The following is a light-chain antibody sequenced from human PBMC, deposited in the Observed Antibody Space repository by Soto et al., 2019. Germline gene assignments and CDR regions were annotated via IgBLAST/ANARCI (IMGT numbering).Light chain of an antibody. Sequence: EIVLTQSPGTLSLSPGERATLSCRASQSVSSSDLAWYQQKPGQAPRLLIYGASSRATGTPDSFSGSGSGPDFTLTISRLEPGDFAVYFCQEYGTSRTFGQGTKVDIK. V-gene: IGKV3-20*01. CDR2: GAS. CDR1: QSVSSSD. CDR3: QEYGTSRT. J-gene: IGKJ1*01.